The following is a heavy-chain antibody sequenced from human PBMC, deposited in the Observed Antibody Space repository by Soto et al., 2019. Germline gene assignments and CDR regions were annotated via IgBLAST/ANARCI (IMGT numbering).Heavy chain of an antibody. CDR3: ARHKERGSYYSWFDP. V-gene: IGHV4-59*08. Sequence: SETLSLTCTVSGGSISSYYWSWIRQPPGKGLEWIGYIYYSGSTNYNPSLKSRVTISADTHKNQFSLNLSSMTAADTAVYYCARHKERGSYYSWFDPWGQGTLVTVSS. D-gene: IGHD1-26*01. CDR2: IYYSGST. CDR1: GGSISSYY. J-gene: IGHJ5*02.